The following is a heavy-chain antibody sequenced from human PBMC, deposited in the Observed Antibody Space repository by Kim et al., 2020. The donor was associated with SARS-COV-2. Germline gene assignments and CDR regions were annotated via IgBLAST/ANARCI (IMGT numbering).Heavy chain of an antibody. CDR1: GFTFSSFA. V-gene: IGHV3-23*01. CDR3: VRQGVFATTPCAGVATGVDP. J-gene: IGHJ5*02. CDR2: ISTNTFYT. Sequence: GGSLRLSCAASGFTFSSFAMSWVRQAPGRGLEWVAAISTNTFYTSYADSVRGRVTISRDNFKNTVYLQLSRLRAEDTATYFCVRQGVFATTPCAGVATGVDPWGQGTLVTVSS. D-gene: IGHD2-21*02.